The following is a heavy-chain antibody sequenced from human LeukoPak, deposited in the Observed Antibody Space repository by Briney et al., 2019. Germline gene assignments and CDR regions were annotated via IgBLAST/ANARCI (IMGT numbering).Heavy chain of an antibody. Sequence: GGSLRLSCAASGFTFSSYWMSWVRQAPGKGLEWVANIKQDGSEKYYVDSVKGRFTISRDNAKNSLYLQMNSLRAEDTAVYYCARDRQWLVRGVFDYWGQGTLVTASS. D-gene: IGHD6-19*01. CDR2: IKQDGSEK. V-gene: IGHV3-7*01. CDR3: ARDRQWLVRGVFDY. J-gene: IGHJ4*02. CDR1: GFTFSSYW.